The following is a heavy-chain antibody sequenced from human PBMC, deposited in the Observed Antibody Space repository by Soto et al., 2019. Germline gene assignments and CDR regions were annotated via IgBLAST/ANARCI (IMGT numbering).Heavy chain of an antibody. V-gene: IGHV4-30-2*01. CDR3: ARIYNGGATGGWAYYYYGMDV. Sequence: SETLSLTCAVSGGSISSGGYSWRWIRQPPGKGLECIGYIYHSGSTYYNPSLKSRVTISVDTSKNQFSLKLSSVTAADTTVYYCARIYNGGATGGWAYYYYGMDVWGQGTTVTV. D-gene: IGHD1-26*01. CDR1: GGSISSGGYS. CDR2: IYHSGST. J-gene: IGHJ6*02.